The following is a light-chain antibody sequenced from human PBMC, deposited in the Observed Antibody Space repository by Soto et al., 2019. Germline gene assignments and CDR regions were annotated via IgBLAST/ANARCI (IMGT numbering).Light chain of an antibody. CDR3: HQFGYSPRT. CDR2: ATS. Sequence: EIVLTQSPGTLSLSPGETATLSCRASQTVNSDYLAWFQQRPGQDPRVXIFATSRRATDIPDRFSGSGSGTDFTLAIRRLEPEDFEVYYCHQFGYSPRTFGQGTKVDIK. CDR1: QTVNSDY. J-gene: IGKJ1*01. V-gene: IGKV3-20*01.